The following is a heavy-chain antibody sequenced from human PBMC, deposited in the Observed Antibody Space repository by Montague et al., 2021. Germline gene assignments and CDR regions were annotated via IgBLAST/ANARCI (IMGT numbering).Heavy chain of an antibody. CDR2: ISTDGSST. Sequence: SLRLSCAASDFTFSTYAMHWVRQAPGKGLVWVSRISTDGSSTTYADSVKGRFTTSRDNAKNMLYLQMNSLRAEDTAVYYCTFYKFRETPRGFDYWGQGTLVTVSA. J-gene: IGHJ4*02. D-gene: IGHD3-10*01. CDR3: TFYKFRETPRGFDY. V-gene: IGHV3-74*01. CDR1: DFTFSTYA.